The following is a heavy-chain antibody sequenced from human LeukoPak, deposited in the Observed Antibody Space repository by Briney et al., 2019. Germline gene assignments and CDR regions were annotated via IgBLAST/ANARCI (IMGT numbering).Heavy chain of an antibody. J-gene: IGHJ4*02. CDR2: ISAYNGNT. CDR3: ARVSSVWELDSPNPDY. CDR1: GYTFTSYG. V-gene: IGHV1-18*01. Sequence: RASVKVSCKASGYTFTSYGISWVRQAPGQGLEWMGWISAYNGNTNYAQKLQGRVTMTTDTSTSTAYMELRSLRSDDTAVYYGARVSSVWELDSPNPDYWGQGTLVTVSS. D-gene: IGHD1-26*01.